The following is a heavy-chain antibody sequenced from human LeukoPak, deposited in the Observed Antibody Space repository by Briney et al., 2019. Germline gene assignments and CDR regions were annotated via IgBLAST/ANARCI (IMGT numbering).Heavy chain of an antibody. Sequence: SQTLSLTCTVSGGSISSGSYYWSWIRQPAGKGLEWIGRIYTSGSTNYNPSLKSRVTISVDTSKNQFSLKLSSVTAADTAVYYCARVEVTMVRGVINYYYYYMDVWGKGTTVTISS. D-gene: IGHD3-10*01. CDR3: ARVEVTMVRGVINYYYYYMDV. CDR1: GGSISSGSYY. CDR2: IYTSGST. V-gene: IGHV4-61*02. J-gene: IGHJ6*03.